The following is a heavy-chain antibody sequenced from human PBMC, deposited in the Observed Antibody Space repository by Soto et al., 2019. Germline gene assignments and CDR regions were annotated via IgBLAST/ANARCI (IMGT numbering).Heavy chain of an antibody. CDR3: ARVNLARVRSYGFDT. Sequence: ASVKVSCKASGYTFTGYYMHWVRQAPGQGLEWMGWINPNSGGTNYAQKFQGRVTMTRDTSISTAYMELSRLRSDDTAVYYCARVNLARVRSYGFDTWGQGTLVTVSS. CDR1: GYTFTGYY. J-gene: IGHJ5*02. V-gene: IGHV1-2*02. D-gene: IGHD3-10*01. CDR2: INPNSGGT.